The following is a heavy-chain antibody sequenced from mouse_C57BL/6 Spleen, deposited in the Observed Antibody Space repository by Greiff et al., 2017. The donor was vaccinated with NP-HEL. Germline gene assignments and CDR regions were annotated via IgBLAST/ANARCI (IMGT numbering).Heavy chain of an antibody. D-gene: IGHD1-1*01. CDR1: GYTFTSYW. J-gene: IGHJ4*01. V-gene: IGHV1-72*01. CDR3: ARWGFLTTVVATSMDY. CDR2: IDPNSGGT. Sequence: QVQLQQPGAELVKPGASVKLSCKASGYTFTSYWMHWVKQRPGRGLEWIGRIDPNSGGTKYNEKFKSKATLTVDKPSSTAYMQLSSLTSEDSAVYYCARWGFLTTVVATSMDYWGQGTSVTVSS.